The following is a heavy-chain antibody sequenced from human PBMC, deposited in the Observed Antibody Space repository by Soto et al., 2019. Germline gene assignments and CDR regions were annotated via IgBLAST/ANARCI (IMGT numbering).Heavy chain of an antibody. D-gene: IGHD6-19*01. J-gene: IGHJ6*02. Sequence: QVQLVESGGGVVQPGRSLRLSCAASGFTFSSYGMHWVRQAPGKGLEWVAVISYDGSNKYYADSVKGRFTISRDNSKNPLYPQMNSRRAEDTAVYYCAKGIAVAGNKERYYYYGMDVWGQGTTVTVSS. V-gene: IGHV3-30*18. CDR3: AKGIAVAGNKERYYYYGMDV. CDR2: ISYDGSNK. CDR1: GFTFSSYG.